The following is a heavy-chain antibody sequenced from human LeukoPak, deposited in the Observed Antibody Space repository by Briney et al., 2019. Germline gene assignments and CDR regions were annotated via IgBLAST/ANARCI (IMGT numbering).Heavy chain of an antibody. V-gene: IGHV3-23*01. Sequence: PGGSPRLSCAASGVTLRNYAMTWIRQAPGKGLQWVSVISGDGESTYYADSVRGRFTISRDNSKNTMYLQMNNLRAEDTAIYYCAKDRDCSSTGCYVFANWGQGTLVTVSS. CDR1: GVTLRNYA. CDR3: AKDRDCSSTGCYVFAN. CDR2: ISGDGEST. J-gene: IGHJ4*02. D-gene: IGHD2-2*01.